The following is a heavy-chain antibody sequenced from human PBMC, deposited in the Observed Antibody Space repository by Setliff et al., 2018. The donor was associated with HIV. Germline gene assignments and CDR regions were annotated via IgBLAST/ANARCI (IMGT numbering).Heavy chain of an antibody. V-gene: IGHV4-38-2*02. J-gene: IGHJ5*02. D-gene: IGHD3-10*01. CDR3: ARSTYYYGSGKGSGWFDP. CDR2: IFHSGTT. Sequence: PSETLSLTCSVSGDSISSGGHYWSWIRQPPGKGLEWIGSIFHSGTTYYNPSLKSRVTISIDRSKNQFSLKLSSVTAADTAVYYCARSTYYYGSGKGSGWFDPWGQGTLVTVSS. CDR1: GDSISSGGHY.